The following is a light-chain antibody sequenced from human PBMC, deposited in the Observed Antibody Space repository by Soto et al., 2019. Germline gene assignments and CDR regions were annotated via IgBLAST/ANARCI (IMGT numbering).Light chain of an antibody. CDR2: AVS. CDR1: QRVSSY. CDR3: QQSYTTPSWT. Sequence: DIQLIQSPSSLSASVGDRVTITCHTSQRVSSYFNWYQQKQGKAPKLLINAVSTLHSGVPSRFSGSGSETDFTLTISSLQPEDSGTYYCQQSYTTPSWTFGQGTKVEI. J-gene: IGKJ1*01. V-gene: IGKV1-39*01.